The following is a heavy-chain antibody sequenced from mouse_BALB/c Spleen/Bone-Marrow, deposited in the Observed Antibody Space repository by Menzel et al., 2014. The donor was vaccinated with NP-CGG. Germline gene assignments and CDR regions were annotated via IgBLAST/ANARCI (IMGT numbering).Heavy chain of an antibody. J-gene: IGHJ4*01. Sequence: EVQLQQSGAELVKPGASVKLSCTASGFNIEDTYMHWVKQRPEQGLEWIGRIYPANGDTKYDPKFQGKATITADTSSNTAYLQLSSLTSEDTAVYYCARYGNGLMDYWGQGTSVTVSS. CDR3: ARYGNGLMDY. CDR2: IYPANGDT. V-gene: IGHV14-3*02. CDR1: GFNIEDTY. D-gene: IGHD2-1*01.